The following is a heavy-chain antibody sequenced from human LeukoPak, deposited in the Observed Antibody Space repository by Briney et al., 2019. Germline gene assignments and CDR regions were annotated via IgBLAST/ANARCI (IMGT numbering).Heavy chain of an antibody. V-gene: IGHV4-4*07. J-gene: IGHJ3*02. CDR3: ARTYYDFWSGNDAFDI. D-gene: IGHD3-3*01. Sequence: SETLSLTCTVSGGSISSYYWSWIRQPAGKGLEWIGRIYTSGSTNYSPSLKSRVTMSVDTSKNQFSLKLSSVTAADTAVYYCARTYYDFWSGNDAFDIWGQGTMVTVSS. CDR2: IYTSGST. CDR1: GGSISSYY.